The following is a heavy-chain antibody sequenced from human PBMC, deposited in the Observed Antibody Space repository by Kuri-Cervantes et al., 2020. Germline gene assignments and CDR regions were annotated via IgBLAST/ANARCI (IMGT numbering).Heavy chain of an antibody. D-gene: IGHD6-13*01. CDR2: ISHSGSD. CDR1: DGSVSGYY. CDR3: ARVSDSSSWTFDY. V-gene: IGHV4-34*01. J-gene: IGHJ4*02. Sequence: SETLSLTCAVFDGSVSGYYFSWVRQPPGKGLEWIGEISHSGSDKFNPSLKSRVTISVDRSKNQFSLKLSSVTAADTAVYYCARVSDSSSWTFDYWGQGTLVTVSS.